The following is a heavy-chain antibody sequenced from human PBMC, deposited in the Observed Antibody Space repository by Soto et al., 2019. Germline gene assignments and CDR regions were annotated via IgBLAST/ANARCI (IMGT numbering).Heavy chain of an antibody. CDR3: AKDRDSSGWDFDY. CDR2: ISGSGGST. CDR1: GFTFSSYA. V-gene: IGHV3-23*01. J-gene: IGHJ4*02. Sequence: EVQLLESGGHLVQPGGSLRLSCAASGFTFSSYAMSWVRQAPGKGLEWVSAISGSGGSTYYADSVRGRFTISRDNSENTLFLQMNSLRAEDTARYYCAKDRDSSGWDFDYWGQGTLVTVSS. D-gene: IGHD6-19*01.